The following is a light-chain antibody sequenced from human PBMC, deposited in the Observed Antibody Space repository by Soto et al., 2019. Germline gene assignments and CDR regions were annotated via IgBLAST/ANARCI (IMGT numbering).Light chain of an antibody. CDR1: QSVSSSD. V-gene: IGKV3-20*01. CDR3: QQYGSSPLFT. J-gene: IGKJ3*01. CDR2: GAS. Sequence: EIALTQSLGTLSLSPGERATRACRASQSVSSSDLAWYQQKPGQAPRLLIYGASSRATGIPDRFSGSGSGTDFTLTISSLEPEDFAVYYCQQYGSSPLFTFGPGTKVDIK.